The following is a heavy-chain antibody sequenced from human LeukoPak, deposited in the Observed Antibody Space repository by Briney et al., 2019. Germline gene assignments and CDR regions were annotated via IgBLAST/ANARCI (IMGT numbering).Heavy chain of an antibody. Sequence: VASVKVSCKASGYTFTGYYMHWVRQAPGQGREWMGWISAYNGNTNYAQKLQGRVTMTTDTSTSTAYMELRSLRSDDTAVYYCARDFSTVPNDAFDIWGQGTMVTVSS. CDR2: ISAYNGNT. CDR3: ARDFSTVPNDAFDI. V-gene: IGHV1-18*04. J-gene: IGHJ3*02. CDR1: GYTFTGYY. D-gene: IGHD4-17*01.